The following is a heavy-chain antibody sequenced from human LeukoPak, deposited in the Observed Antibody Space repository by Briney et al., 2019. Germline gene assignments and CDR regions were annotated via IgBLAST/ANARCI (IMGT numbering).Heavy chain of an antibody. Sequence: GGSLRLSCAASGFTFSSYGMHWVRQAPGKGLEWVAVIWYDGSNKYYADSVKGRFTIPRDNSKNTLYLQMNSLRAEDTAVYYCARTGAYDYVWGSYDFDYWGQGTLVTVSS. J-gene: IGHJ4*02. D-gene: IGHD3-16*01. CDR3: ARTGAYDYVWGSYDFDY. CDR1: GFTFSSYG. V-gene: IGHV3-33*01. CDR2: IWYDGSNK.